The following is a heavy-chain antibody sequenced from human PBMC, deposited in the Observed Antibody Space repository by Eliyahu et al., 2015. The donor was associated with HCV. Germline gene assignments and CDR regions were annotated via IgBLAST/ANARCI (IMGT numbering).Heavy chain of an antibody. J-gene: IGHJ4*02. V-gene: IGHV3-23*01. Sequence: EVHLLESGGGLVQPGGXLRLSCAASGFXXNDYDMTWIRXAPGKGLEWVSVISRSGTNYTYYSDSVKGRFTISRDNSKNTLYLQMSSLRVDDTAVYYCAKSFANGGLMGGNWGQGTLVTVSS. CDR2: ISRSGTNYT. CDR3: AKSFANGGLMGGN. CDR1: GFXXNDYD. D-gene: IGHD2-8*01.